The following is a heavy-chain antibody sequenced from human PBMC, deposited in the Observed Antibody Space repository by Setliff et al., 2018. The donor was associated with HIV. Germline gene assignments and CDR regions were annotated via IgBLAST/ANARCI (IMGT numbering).Heavy chain of an antibody. D-gene: IGHD6-19*01. CDR3: ARAPTWGSGLVHPFPLYYFDY. J-gene: IGHJ4*02. Sequence: SETLSLTCIVSGGSISSHYWSWIRQPPGKGLEWIGDVLYSGSTNYNPSLKSRVTVSVDTSKNEFSLKLSSVAPADTALYYCARAPTWGSGLVHPFPLYYFDYWGQGTLVTVSS. V-gene: IGHV4-59*11. CDR2: VLYSGST. CDR1: GGSISSHY.